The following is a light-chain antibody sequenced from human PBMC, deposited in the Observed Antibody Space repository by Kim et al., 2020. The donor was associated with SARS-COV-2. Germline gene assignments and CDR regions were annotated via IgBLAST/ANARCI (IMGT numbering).Light chain of an antibody. CDR2: HNN. V-gene: IGLV1-40*01. Sequence: QSVLTQPPSVSGAPGQRVTISCTGSSSNIGADYDVHWYQHLPGTAPKLLISHNNNRPSGVPDRFSGSKSGTSASLAITGLQAEDEADYYCQSYDISLSAYVFGGGTKVTVL. CDR1: SSNIGADYD. J-gene: IGLJ1*01. CDR3: QSYDISLSAYV.